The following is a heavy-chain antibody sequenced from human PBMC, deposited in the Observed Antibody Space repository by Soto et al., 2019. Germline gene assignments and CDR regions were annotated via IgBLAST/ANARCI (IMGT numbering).Heavy chain of an antibody. D-gene: IGHD6-19*01. CDR1: GYTFTSYA. J-gene: IGHJ4*02. V-gene: IGHV1-3*01. Sequence: ASVKVSCKASGYTFTSYAMHWVRQAPGQRLEWMGWINAGNGNTKYSQKLQGRVTMTEDSSTDTAYMELSSLGSEDTAMYYCATDLLTAVAGEEGYWGQGTLVTVSS. CDR3: ATDLLTAVAGEEGY. CDR2: INAGNGNT.